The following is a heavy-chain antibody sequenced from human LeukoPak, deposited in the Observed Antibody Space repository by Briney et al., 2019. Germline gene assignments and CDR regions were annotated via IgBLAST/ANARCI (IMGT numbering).Heavy chain of an antibody. V-gene: IGHV4-59*12. CDR3: ATRPDQIWYYDSSGYHDAFDI. CDR1: GGSISSYY. J-gene: IGHJ3*02. CDR2: IYYSGST. Sequence: SETLSLTCTVSGGSISSYYWSWIRRPPGKGPEWIGYIYYSGSTNYNPSLKSRVTISVDTSKNQFSLKLSSVTAADTAVYYCATRPDQIWYYDSSGYHDAFDIWGQGTMVTVSS. D-gene: IGHD3-22*01.